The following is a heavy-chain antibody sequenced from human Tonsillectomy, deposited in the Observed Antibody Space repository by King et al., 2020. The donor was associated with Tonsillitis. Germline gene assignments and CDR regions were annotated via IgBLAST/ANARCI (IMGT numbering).Heavy chain of an antibody. CDR2: INPNSGGT. CDR3: ARDDDSSGYYHTFDY. CDR1: GYSFAAYS. V-gene: IGHV1-2*06. D-gene: IGHD3-22*01. J-gene: IGHJ4*02. Sequence: VQLVESGAEVKKPGASVKVSCKASGYSFAAYSIHWVRQAPGQGLEWMGRINPNSGGTNYAQKFQGRVTMTRDTSIGTAYMKLSSLRSDDMAVYFCARDDDSSGYYHTFDYWGQGTLVTVSS.